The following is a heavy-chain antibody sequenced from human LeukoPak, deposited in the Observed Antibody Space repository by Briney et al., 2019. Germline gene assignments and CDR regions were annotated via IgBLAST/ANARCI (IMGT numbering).Heavy chain of an antibody. V-gene: IGHV3-7*01. CDR2: IKQDGSEI. CDR1: GFTFSSYG. J-gene: IGHJ4*02. D-gene: IGHD3-10*01. CDR3: TRQLGGSGSY. Sequence: PGGSLRLSCAASGFTFSSYGMHWVRQAPGKGLEWVANIKQDGSEIYYVDSVKGRFTISRDNTKNSVYLQMNSLRAEDTAVYYCTRQLGGSGSYWGQGTLVTVSS.